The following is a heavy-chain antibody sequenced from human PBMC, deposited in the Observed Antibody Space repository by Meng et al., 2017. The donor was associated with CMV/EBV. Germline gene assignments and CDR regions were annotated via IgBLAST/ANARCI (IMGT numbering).Heavy chain of an antibody. CDR3: ARSYYYYYGMDV. V-gene: IGHV3-23*03. Sequence: LSLTCAASGFTFSSYAMGWVRQAPGKGLEWVSVIYSGGSSTYYADSVKGRFTISRDNSKNTLYLQMNSLRAEDTAVYYCARSYYYYYGMDVWGQGTTVTVSS. J-gene: IGHJ6*02. CDR2: IYSGGSST. CDR1: GFTFSSYA.